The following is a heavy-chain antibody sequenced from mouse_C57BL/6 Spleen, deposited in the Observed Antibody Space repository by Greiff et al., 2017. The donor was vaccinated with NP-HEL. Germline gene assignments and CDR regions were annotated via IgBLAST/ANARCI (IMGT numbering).Heavy chain of an antibody. CDR2: IRNKANGYTT. Sequence: EVKLMESGGGLVQPGGSLSLSCAASGFTFTDYYMSWVRQPPGKALEWLGFIRNKANGYTTEYSASVKGRFTISRDNSQSILYLQMNALRAEDSATYYCARFLYDGPFDYWGQGTTLTVSS. CDR1: GFTFTDYY. CDR3: ARFLYDGPFDY. J-gene: IGHJ2*01. D-gene: IGHD1-2*01. V-gene: IGHV7-3*01.